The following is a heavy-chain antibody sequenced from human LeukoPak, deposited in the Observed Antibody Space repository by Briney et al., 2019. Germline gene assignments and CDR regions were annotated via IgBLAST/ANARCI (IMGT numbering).Heavy chain of an antibody. CDR2: ISSSSSYI. CDR1: GFTFSSYS. CDR3: AREGDYYDSSGPDY. D-gene: IGHD3-22*01. J-gene: IGHJ4*02. V-gene: IGHV3-21*01. Sequence: PGGSLRLSCAASGFTFSSYSMNWVRQAPGKGLEWVSSISSSSSYIYYADSVKGRFTISRDNAKNSLYLQMNSLRAEDTAVYYCAREGDYYDSSGPDYWGQGTLVTVSS.